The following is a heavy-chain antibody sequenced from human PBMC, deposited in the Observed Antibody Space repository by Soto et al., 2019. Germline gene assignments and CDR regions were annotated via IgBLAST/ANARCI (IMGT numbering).Heavy chain of an antibody. Sequence: EVQLVESGGGLVQPGGSLRLSCAASGFTFSSYWMSWVRQAPGKGLEWVANIKQDGSEKYYVDSVKGRFTISRDNVKDSLYLQMNSLRAADTAVYYCARFEYDSSGYLPSPYYYYYGMDFWGQGTTVTVSS. V-gene: IGHV3-7*01. CDR2: IKQDGSEK. CDR1: GFTFSSYW. CDR3: ARFEYDSSGYLPSPYYYYYGMDF. J-gene: IGHJ6*02. D-gene: IGHD3-22*01.